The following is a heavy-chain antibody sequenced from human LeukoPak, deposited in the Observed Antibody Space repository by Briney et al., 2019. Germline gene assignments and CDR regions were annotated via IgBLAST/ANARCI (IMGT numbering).Heavy chain of an antibody. D-gene: IGHD3-10*01. CDR3: ARAIRRGELERY. Sequence: GESLKISCKGSGYSFTSYWIGWVRQMPGKGLEWMGIIYPGDSDTRYSPSFQGQVTISADKSISTAYLQWSSLRSEDTAVYYCARAIRRGELERYWGQGTLVTVSS. CDR1: GYSFTSYW. J-gene: IGHJ4*02. V-gene: IGHV5-51*01. CDR2: IYPGDSDT.